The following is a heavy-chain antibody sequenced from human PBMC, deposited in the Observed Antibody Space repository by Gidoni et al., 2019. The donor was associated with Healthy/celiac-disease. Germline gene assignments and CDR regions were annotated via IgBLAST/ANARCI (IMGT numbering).Heavy chain of an antibody. CDR2: ISGSGGST. CDR1: GFTFAGYA. CDR3: AKETDAFDI. J-gene: IGHJ3*02. Sequence: EVQLLESGGGLVRPGGSLRLRCAASGFTFAGYAWSWVRQAPGKGLEWVSAISGSGGSTYYADSVKGRFTISRDNSKNTLYLQMNSLRAEDTAVYYCAKETDAFDIWGQGTMVTVSS. V-gene: IGHV3-23*01.